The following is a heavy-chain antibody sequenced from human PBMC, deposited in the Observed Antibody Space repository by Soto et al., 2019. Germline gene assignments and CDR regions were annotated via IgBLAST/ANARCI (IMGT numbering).Heavy chain of an antibody. J-gene: IGHJ6*02. CDR1: GFTFSSYG. CDR2: IWYDGSNK. Sequence: TGGSLRLSCAASGFTFSSYGMHWVRQAPGKGLEWVAVIWYDGSNKYYADSVKGRFTISRDNSKNTLYLQMNSLRAEDTAVYYCARRSKRLRYGMDVWGQGTTVTVSS. CDR3: ARRSKRLRYGMDV. V-gene: IGHV3-33*01.